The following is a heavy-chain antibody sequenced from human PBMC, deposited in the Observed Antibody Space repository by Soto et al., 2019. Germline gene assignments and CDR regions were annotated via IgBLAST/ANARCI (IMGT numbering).Heavy chain of an antibody. CDR1: GGSISSYY. CDR2: IYYSGST. CDR3: ARGNRNYDILTGLYYYYGMDV. V-gene: IGHV4-59*01. J-gene: IGHJ6*02. D-gene: IGHD3-9*01. Sequence: QVQLQESGPGLVKPSETLSLTCTVSGGSISSYYWSWIRQPPGKGLEWIGYIYYSGSTNYNPSLKRRVTIAVDTSKNQFSLKLSSVTAADTAVYYCARGNRNYDILTGLYYYYGMDVWGQGTTVTVSS.